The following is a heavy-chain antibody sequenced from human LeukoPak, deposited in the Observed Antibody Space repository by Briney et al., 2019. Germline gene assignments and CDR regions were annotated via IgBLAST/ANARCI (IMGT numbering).Heavy chain of an antibody. CDR1: GFTFDDYG. D-gene: IGHD2-2*01. Sequence: PGGSLRLSCAASGFTFDDYGMSWVRQAPGRGLEWVGFIRSQAYSGTTEYATSVKDRFTISRDDSKSIAYLQMNSLKTEDTAVYYCTRDIVSISQPYYFDYWGQGTLVTVSS. J-gene: IGHJ4*02. V-gene: IGHV3-49*04. CDR2: IRSQAYSGTT. CDR3: TRDIVSISQPYYFDY.